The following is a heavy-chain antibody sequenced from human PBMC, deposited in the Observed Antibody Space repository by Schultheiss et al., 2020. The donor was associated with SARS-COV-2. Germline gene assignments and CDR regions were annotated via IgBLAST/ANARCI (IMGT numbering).Heavy chain of an antibody. CDR2: ISWNSGSI. J-gene: IGHJ6*02. Sequence: GGSKRISCAASGFTFSSYDMHWVRQATGKGLEWVSGISWNSGSIGYADSVKGRFTISRDNAKNSLYLQMNSLRAEDTAVYYCAILAAAGLYYYYGMDVWGQGTTVTVSS. CDR3: AILAAAGLYYYYGMDV. D-gene: IGHD6-13*01. CDR1: GFTFSSYD. V-gene: IGHV3-9*01.